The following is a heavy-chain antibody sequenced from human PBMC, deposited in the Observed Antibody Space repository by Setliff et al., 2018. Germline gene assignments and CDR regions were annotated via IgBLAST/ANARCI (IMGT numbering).Heavy chain of an antibody. CDR1: GYTLTNYY. J-gene: IGHJ3*02. V-gene: IGHV1-46*03. CDR3: ARDRYYNSWSGTSITAPHDAFDI. Sequence: ASVKVSCKASGYTLTNYYMHWVRQAPGQGLEWMGIINPSGGLTRYAQKFQGRVTMTRDTSTSTVYMAVSSLRAEDTAVYYCARDRYYNSWSGTSITAPHDAFDIWGQGAMVTVSS. D-gene: IGHD3-3*01. CDR2: INPSGGLT.